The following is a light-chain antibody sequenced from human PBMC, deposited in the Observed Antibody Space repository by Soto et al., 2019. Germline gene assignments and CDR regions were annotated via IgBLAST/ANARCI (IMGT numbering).Light chain of an antibody. J-gene: IGLJ2*01. CDR1: SSNIGAGYD. CDR3: QSYDSSLSGHVV. V-gene: IGLV1-40*01. CDR2: GNS. Sequence: QAVVTQPPSVSGAPGQRVTISCTGSSSNIGAGYDVHWYQQLPGTAPKLLIYGNSNRPSGVPDRFSGSKSGTSASLAITGLQAEDEADYYCQSYDSSLSGHVVFGGGTNLTVL.